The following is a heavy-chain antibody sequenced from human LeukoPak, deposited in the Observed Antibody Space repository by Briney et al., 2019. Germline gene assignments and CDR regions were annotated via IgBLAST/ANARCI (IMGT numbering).Heavy chain of an antibody. CDR2: ISGSGGST. Sequence: GSLRLSCAASGFTFSTDAMTWVRQAPGKGLQWVSAISGSGGSTYYGDSVKGRFTISRDNSKNMMYLQMNSLRVEDTAVYYCARDSSGWSKNYWGQGTLVTVSS. V-gene: IGHV3-23*01. CDR3: ARDSSGWSKNY. D-gene: IGHD6-19*01. CDR1: GFTFSTDA. J-gene: IGHJ4*02.